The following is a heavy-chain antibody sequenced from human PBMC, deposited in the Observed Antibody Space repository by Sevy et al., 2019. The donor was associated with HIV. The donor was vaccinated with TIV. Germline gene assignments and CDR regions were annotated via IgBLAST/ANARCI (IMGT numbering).Heavy chain of an antibody. D-gene: IGHD3-22*01. CDR2: IYPGDSDT. V-gene: IGHV5-51*01. CDR3: ARKAYYYDSSGYHTSFDY. J-gene: IGHJ4*02. CDR1: GYSFTSYW. Sequence: GESLKISCKGSGYSFTSYWIGWVRQMPGKGLEWMGIIYPGDSDTRYSPSFQGQVTISADKSISTAYLQWSSLKASDTAMYYCARKAYYYDSSGYHTSFDYWGQGTMVTVS.